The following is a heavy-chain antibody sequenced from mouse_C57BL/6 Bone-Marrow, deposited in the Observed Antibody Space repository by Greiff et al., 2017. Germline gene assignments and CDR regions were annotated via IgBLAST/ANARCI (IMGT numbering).Heavy chain of an antibody. Sequence: EVKLVESGGGLVQPGGSLKLSCAASGFTFSDYYMYWVRQTPEKRLEWVAYISNGGGSTYYPDTVKGRFTISRDNAKNTLYLQMSRLKSEDTAMYYWAGRGLLGAMDYWGQGTSVTVSA. CDR3: AGRGLLGAMDY. V-gene: IGHV5-12*01. CDR1: GFTFSDYY. D-gene: IGHD4-1*01. J-gene: IGHJ4*01. CDR2: ISNGGGST.